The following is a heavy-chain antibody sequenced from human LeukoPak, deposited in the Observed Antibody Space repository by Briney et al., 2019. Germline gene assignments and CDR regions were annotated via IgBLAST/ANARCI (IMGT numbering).Heavy chain of an antibody. D-gene: IGHD1-26*01. CDR2: VYHSGST. CDR1: GYSISSDY. J-gene: IGHJ4*02. Sequence: SETLSLTSAVSGYSISSDYWGWIRQPPGKGLEWIGNVYHSGSTYKNPSLKSRVSISLDTSNNQFSLKLTSVTAADTAIYYCARLSGAPVRHPIYHFDYWGQGTLVTVSS. CDR3: ARLSGAPVRHPIYHFDY. V-gene: IGHV4-38-2*01.